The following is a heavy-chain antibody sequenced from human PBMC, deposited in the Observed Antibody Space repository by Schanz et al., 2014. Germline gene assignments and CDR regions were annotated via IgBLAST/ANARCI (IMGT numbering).Heavy chain of an antibody. D-gene: IGHD3-10*02. J-gene: IGHJ5*02. Sequence: EVQLVASGGGLVQPGGSLRLSCATSGLTFTSAWMSWVRQAPGKGLEWVSFIYIGGNTYYADSVKGRFTISRDNAKNTLYLQMNSLRAEDTAVYYCARAALLFGDNCFDPWGQGTLVTVSS. V-gene: IGHV3-66*01. CDR2: IYIGGNT. CDR1: GLTFTSAW. CDR3: ARAALLFGDNCFDP.